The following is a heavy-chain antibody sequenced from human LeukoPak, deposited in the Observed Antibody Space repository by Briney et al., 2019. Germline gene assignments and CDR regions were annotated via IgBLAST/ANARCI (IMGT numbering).Heavy chain of an antibody. J-gene: IGHJ6*03. V-gene: IGHV4-61*02. D-gene: IGHD6-6*01. CDR3: ARDGGGYSSSSYLYYYYYMDV. CDR2: IYTSGST. CDR1: GGSISSGSYY. Sequence: PSQTLSLTCTVSGGSISSGSYYWSWIRQPAGKGLEWIGRIYTSGSTNYNPSLKSRVTISVDTSKTQFSLKLSSVTAADTAVYYCARDGGGYSSSSYLYYYYYMDVWGKGTTVTVSS.